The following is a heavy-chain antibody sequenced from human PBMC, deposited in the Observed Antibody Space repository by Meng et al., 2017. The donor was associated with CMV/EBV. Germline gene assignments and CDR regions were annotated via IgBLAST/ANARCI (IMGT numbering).Heavy chain of an antibody. Sequence: GESLKISCAASGFTFSSYEMNWVRQAPGKGLEWVSYISSSGGTIYYADSVKGRFTISRDNAKNSLYLQMNSLRAEDTAVYYCARDFSFCSSTSCYPTEFDYWGQGTLVTVSS. D-gene: IGHD2-2*01. CDR3: ARDFSFCSSTSCYPTEFDY. V-gene: IGHV3-48*03. CDR2: ISSSGGTI. J-gene: IGHJ4*02. CDR1: GFTFSSYE.